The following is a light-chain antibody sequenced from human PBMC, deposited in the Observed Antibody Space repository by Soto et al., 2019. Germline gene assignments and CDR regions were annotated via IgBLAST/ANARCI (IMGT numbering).Light chain of an antibody. CDR2: GAC. CDR1: QSVSSSY. CDR3: QQYGSSPRT. Sequence: ESVLTQSPGTLSLSPGERATLSCRASQSVSSSYLAWYQQKPGQAPRLLIYGACSRATGIPDRFSGSGSVTDFTLTISRLEPEDFEVYYCQQYGSSPRTFGQGTKVEIK. J-gene: IGKJ1*01. V-gene: IGKV3-20*01.